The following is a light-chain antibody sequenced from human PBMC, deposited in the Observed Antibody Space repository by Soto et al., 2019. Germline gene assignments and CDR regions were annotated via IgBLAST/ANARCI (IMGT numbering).Light chain of an antibody. V-gene: IGKV3-20*01. CDR3: QQYCSSPLT. Sequence: IVMTQSPGTLSLSPGERATLSCRASQSVSSSFLAWYQQKPGQAPRLLISRASSRVTGIPDRFSGSGSGTDFTLTINRLEPEDFAVYYCQQYCSSPLTCGGGTKVEIK. CDR2: RAS. CDR1: QSVSSSF. J-gene: IGKJ4*01.